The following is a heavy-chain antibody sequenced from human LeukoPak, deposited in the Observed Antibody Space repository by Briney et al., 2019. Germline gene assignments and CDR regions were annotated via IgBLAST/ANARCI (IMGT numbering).Heavy chain of an antibody. J-gene: IGHJ4*02. V-gene: IGHV4-34*01. CDR1: GGSFSGYY. CDR2: INHSGST. Sequence: PSETLSLTCAVYGGSFSGYYWSWIRQPPGKGLEWIGEINHSGSTNYNPSLKSRVTISVDTSKNQFSLKLSSVTAADTAVYYCARVPYDYVWGSYRMGYYFDYWGQGTLVTVSS. CDR3: ARVPYDYVWGSYRMGYYFDY. D-gene: IGHD3-16*02.